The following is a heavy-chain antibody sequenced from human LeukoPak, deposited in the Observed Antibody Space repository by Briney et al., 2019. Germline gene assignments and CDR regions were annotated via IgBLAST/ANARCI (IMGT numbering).Heavy chain of an antibody. V-gene: IGHV3-33*01. CDR3: AREVAPLYFHYGMDV. D-gene: IGHD2-21*01. CDR2: TWYDGRNN. J-gene: IGHJ6*01. Sequence: PGKSLRLSCAASGFTFSSYGMHWVRQAPGKGLEWVAVTWYDGRNNYYAASVKGRFTISRDDSKTTVYLLTNSLRAEDTAVYYCAREVAPLYFHYGMDVWGEGTTVTVSS. CDR1: GFTFSSYG.